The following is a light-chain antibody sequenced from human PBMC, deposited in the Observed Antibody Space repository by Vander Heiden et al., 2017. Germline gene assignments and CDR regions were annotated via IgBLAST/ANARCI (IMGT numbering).Light chain of an antibody. CDR3: CSYAGSYTKV. J-gene: IGLJ3*02. Sequence: QSALTQPRSVSGSPGPSVTISCTGTSSDVGGYNYVSWYQQPPGKAPKLMIYDVSKRPSGVPDRFSGSKSGNTASLTISGLQAEDEADYYCCSYAGSYTKVFGGGTKLTVL. CDR2: DVS. CDR1: SSDVGGYNY. V-gene: IGLV2-11*01.